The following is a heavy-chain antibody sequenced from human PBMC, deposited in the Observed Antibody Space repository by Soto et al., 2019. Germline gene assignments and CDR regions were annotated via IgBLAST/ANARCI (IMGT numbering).Heavy chain of an antibody. J-gene: IGHJ6*03. CDR3: ARGIFTMVRGAYYMDV. D-gene: IGHD3-10*01. Sequence: SETLSLTCAVYGGSFSGYYWSWIRQPPGKGLEWIGEINHSGSTNYNPSLKSRVTISVDTSKNQFSLKLSSVTAADTAVYYCARGIFTMVRGAYYMDVWGKGTTVTVSS. V-gene: IGHV4-34*01. CDR1: GGSFSGYY. CDR2: INHSGST.